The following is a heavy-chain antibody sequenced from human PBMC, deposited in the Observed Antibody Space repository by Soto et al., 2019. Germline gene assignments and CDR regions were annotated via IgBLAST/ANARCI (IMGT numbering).Heavy chain of an antibody. D-gene: IGHD5-12*01. CDR3: ARADSGYAHGYYYYGMDV. J-gene: IGHJ6*02. Sequence: PGGSLRLSCAASGFTFSSYAMHWVRQAPGKGLEWVAVISYDGSNKYYADSVKGRFTISRDNSKNTLYLQMNSLRAEDTAVCYCARADSGYAHGYYYYGMDVWGQGTTVTVSS. V-gene: IGHV3-30-3*01. CDR1: GFTFSSYA. CDR2: ISYDGSNK.